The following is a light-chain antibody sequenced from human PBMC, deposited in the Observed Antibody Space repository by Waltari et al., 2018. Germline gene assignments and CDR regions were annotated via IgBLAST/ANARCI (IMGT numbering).Light chain of an antibody. Sequence: QTALTQPASVSGSLGTSITIPCTGTSRDIGGYNYVAWYQQHPGKAPKLMIYDVSNRPSGVSHRFSGSKSGDTASLSISGLQAEDEADYYCSSYSSISALDVFGTGTKVTVL. V-gene: IGLV2-14*03. J-gene: IGLJ1*01. CDR3: SSYSSISALDV. CDR1: SRDIGGYNY. CDR2: DVS.